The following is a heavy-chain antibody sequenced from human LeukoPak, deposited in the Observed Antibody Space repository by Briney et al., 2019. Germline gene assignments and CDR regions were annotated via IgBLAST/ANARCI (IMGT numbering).Heavy chain of an antibody. CDR2: IWYDGGNK. V-gene: IGHV3-33*01. J-gene: IGHJ4*02. CDR1: GFTFSSYG. Sequence: GRSLRLSCAASGFTFSSYGMHWVRQAPGKGLEWVAFIWYDGGNKYYADSVRGRFTISRDNSKNTLYLQMNSLRAEATAVYYCARARGGIQLWLRYWGQGTLVTVSS. CDR3: ARARGGIQLWLRY. D-gene: IGHD5-18*01.